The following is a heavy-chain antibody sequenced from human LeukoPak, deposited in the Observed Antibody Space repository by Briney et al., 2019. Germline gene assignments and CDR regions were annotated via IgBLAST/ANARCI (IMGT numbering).Heavy chain of an antibody. J-gene: IGHJ5*02. Sequence: PGGSLRLSCAASGFTFSSYAMSWVRQAPGKGLEWVSAISGSGGSTYYADSVKGRFTISRDNSKNTLYLQMNSLRAEDTAVYYCARDLGGSYYGENWFDPWGQGTLVTVSS. CDR1: GFTFSSYA. CDR3: ARDLGGSYYGENWFDP. D-gene: IGHD1-26*01. CDR2: ISGSGGST. V-gene: IGHV3-23*01.